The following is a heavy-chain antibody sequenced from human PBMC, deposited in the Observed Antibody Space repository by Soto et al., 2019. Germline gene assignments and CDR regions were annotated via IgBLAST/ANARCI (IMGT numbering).Heavy chain of an antibody. D-gene: IGHD3-22*01. CDR2: IYSGGST. V-gene: IGHV3-53*02. J-gene: IGHJ4*02. CDR3: ARGHHDSSGYYYHFDY. CDR1: GFTVSSNY. Sequence: EVQLVETGGGLIQPGGSLRLSCAASGFTVSSNYMSWVRQAPGKGLEWVSVIYSGGSTYYADSVKGRFTISRDNSKNTLYLQMNSLRAEDTAVYYCARGHHDSSGYYYHFDYWGQGTLVTVSS.